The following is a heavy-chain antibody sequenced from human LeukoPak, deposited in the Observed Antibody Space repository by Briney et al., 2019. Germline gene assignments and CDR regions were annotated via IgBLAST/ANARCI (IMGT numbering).Heavy chain of an antibody. D-gene: IGHD3-10*01. CDR3: ARGRAEGTFDY. CDR2: ISGSSSYI. V-gene: IGHV3-21*01. CDR1: GFTFSSYS. Sequence: TGGSLRLSCAASGFTFSSYSMNWVRQAPGKGLEWVSCISGSSSYIYSADSVKGRFTISRHNAKNSLYLQMNSLRAEDTAVYYCARGRAEGTFDYWGQGTLVTVSS. J-gene: IGHJ4*02.